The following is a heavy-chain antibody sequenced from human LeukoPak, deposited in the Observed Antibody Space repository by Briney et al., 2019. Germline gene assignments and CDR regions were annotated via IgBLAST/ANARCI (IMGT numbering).Heavy chain of an antibody. D-gene: IGHD3/OR15-3a*01. CDR3: ARQTGSGLFILP. V-gene: IGHV4-34*01. CDR2: IYYSGNT. CDR1: GGSFSGYY. J-gene: IGHJ4*02. Sequence: SETLSLTCAVYGGSFSGYYWSWIRQPPGKGLEWIGSIYYSGNTYYNASLRSQVSISIDTSKNQFSLRLTSVTAADTAVYYCARQTGSGLFILPGGQGTLVTVSS.